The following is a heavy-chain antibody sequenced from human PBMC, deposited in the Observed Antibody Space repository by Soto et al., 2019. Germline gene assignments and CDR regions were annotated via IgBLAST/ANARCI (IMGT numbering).Heavy chain of an antibody. CDR1: GGSISSYY. J-gene: IGHJ5*02. D-gene: IGHD4-17*01. CDR3: ARDGSDYGNNWFDP. Sequence: QVQLQESGPGLVKPSETLSLTCTVSGGSISSYYWSWIRQPPGKGLEWIGYIYYSGSTNYNPSLKSRVTISVDTSKNQFSLKLSSVTAADTAVYYCARDGSDYGNNWFDPWGQGTLVTVSS. CDR2: IYYSGST. V-gene: IGHV4-59*01.